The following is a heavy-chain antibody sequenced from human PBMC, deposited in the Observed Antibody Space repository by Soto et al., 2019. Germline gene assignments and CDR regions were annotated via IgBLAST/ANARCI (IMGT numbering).Heavy chain of an antibody. J-gene: IGHJ6*03. CDR2: IYHSGST. CDR1: SGSISSSNW. V-gene: IGHV4-4*02. Sequence: QVQLQESGPGLVKPSGTLSLTCAVSSGSISSSNWWSWVRQPPGKGLEWIGEIYHSGSTNYNPSLKGRVTISVDQSKNQFSLKLSSVTAADTAVYYCARTTVTYSRSNTYYYYMDVWGKGTTVTVAS. D-gene: IGHD4-17*01. CDR3: ARTTVTYSRSNTYYYYMDV.